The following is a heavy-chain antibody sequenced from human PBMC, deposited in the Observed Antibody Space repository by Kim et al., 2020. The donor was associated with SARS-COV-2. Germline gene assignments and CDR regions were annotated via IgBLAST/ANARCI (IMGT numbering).Heavy chain of an antibody. D-gene: IGHD5-12*01. J-gene: IGHJ4*02. Sequence: GGSLRLSCAASGFTFDDYAMHWVRQAPGKGLEWVSGISWNSVSIGYADSVKGRFTISRDNAKNSLYLQMNSLRAEDTALYYCVGGYDLGSWGYFDYWGQGTLVTVSS. CDR1: GFTFDDYA. V-gene: IGHV3-9*01. CDR3: VGGYDLGSWGYFDY. CDR2: ISWNSVSI.